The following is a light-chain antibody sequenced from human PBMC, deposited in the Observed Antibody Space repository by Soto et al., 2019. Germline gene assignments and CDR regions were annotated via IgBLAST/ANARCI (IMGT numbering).Light chain of an antibody. CDR3: QQYNGYSTWT. CDR1: QSVLYSSNNKNY. CDR2: DAS. V-gene: IGKV4-1*01. J-gene: IGKJ1*01. Sequence: DIVMTQSPDALAVSLGESATINCKSSQSVLYSSNNKNYLAWYQQKPGKAPKVLIWDASSLQRGVPSRFSGSGSGTEFTLTISSLQPDDFATYYCQQYNGYSTWTFGQGTKVDIK.